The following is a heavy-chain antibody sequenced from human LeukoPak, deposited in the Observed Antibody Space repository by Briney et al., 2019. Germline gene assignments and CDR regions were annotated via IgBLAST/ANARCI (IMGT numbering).Heavy chain of an antibody. CDR1: GGSISSSSYY. Sequence: SETLSLTCTVSGGSISSSSYYWGWIRQPPGKGLEWIGSISYSGSTYYNSSLKSRVTISVDTSKNQFSLKLSSVTAADTAVYYCAREDYYFDYWGQGTLVTVSS. CDR2: ISYSGST. J-gene: IGHJ4*02. CDR3: AREDYYFDY. V-gene: IGHV4-39*02.